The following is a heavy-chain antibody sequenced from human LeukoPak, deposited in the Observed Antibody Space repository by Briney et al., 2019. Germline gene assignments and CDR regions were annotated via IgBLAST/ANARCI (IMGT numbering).Heavy chain of an antibody. CDR2: ISSGGSTI. Sequence: GGSLRLSCATSGFIFSSYSMNWVRQAPGKGLVWVAYISSGGSTIYYADSVRGRFTISRDSARSALYLQMDSLRDEDTAVYYCARDETGVGSGGIDFWGQGTLVTVSS. J-gene: IGHJ4*02. CDR3: ARDETGVGSGGIDF. CDR1: GFIFSSYS. V-gene: IGHV3-48*02. D-gene: IGHD2-8*02.